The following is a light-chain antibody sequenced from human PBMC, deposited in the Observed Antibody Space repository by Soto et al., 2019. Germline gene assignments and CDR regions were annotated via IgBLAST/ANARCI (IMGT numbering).Light chain of an antibody. Sequence: EIVLTQSPATLSLSPGERATLSCRASQSVSSYLAWYQQKPGQAPRLLIYDASNWATGIPARFSGSGSGTDFTLTISSLGPEDFAVYFCQQRSNWPQYTFGQGTKLEIK. J-gene: IGKJ2*01. CDR3: QQRSNWPQYT. CDR2: DAS. V-gene: IGKV3-11*01. CDR1: QSVSSY.